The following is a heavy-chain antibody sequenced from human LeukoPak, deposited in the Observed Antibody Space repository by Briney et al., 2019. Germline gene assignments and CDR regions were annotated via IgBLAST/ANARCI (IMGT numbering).Heavy chain of an antibody. D-gene: IGHD3-10*01. J-gene: IGHJ6*02. Sequence: GGSLRLSCAASGFTFSSYSMNWVRQAPGKGLEWVSSISSSSSYIYYADSVKGRFTISRDNAKNSLYLQMNSLRAEDTAVYYCARDKNEVRGVIPTPNYYYGMDVWGQGTTVTVSS. CDR1: GFTFSSYS. CDR3: ARDKNEVRGVIPTPNYYYGMDV. CDR2: ISSSSSYI. V-gene: IGHV3-21*01.